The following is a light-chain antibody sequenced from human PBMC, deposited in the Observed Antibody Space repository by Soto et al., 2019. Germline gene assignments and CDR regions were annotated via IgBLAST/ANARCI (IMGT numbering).Light chain of an antibody. CDR1: SSDVGVYTY. CDR2: DVS. CDR3: SSYTTRNPRQKV. Sequence: QSVLTQPASLSRSPGQTIIISCSGNSSDVGVYTYFSWYQQHPGKAPKFINYDVSNQPSGVSNRFSGSKSGNTASLTISGLQAEDEADYYCSSYTTRNPRQKVFRNGTKVTVL. J-gene: IGLJ1*01. V-gene: IGLV2-14*01.